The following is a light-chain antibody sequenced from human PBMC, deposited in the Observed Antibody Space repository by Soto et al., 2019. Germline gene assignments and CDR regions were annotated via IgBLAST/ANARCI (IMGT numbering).Light chain of an antibody. V-gene: IGLV1-44*01. J-gene: IGLJ3*02. CDR2: SNN. CDR3: AAWGASLNGWV. CDR1: NSNIGSNA. Sequence: QSVLTQPPSASGTPGQRVTISCSGSNSNIGSNAVNWYQQLPGTAPKLLIYSNNRRPSGVPDRFSASRSGTSASLAISGLQSEDEADYYCAAWGASLNGWVFGGGTKLTVL.